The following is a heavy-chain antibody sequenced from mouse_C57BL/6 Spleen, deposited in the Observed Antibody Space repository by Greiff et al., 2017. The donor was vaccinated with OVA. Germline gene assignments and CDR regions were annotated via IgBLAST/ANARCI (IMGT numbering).Heavy chain of an antibody. CDR1: GYTFTSYW. D-gene: IGHD1-1*01. CDR3: AREDYYGSSGGYFDV. Sequence: QVQLKQPGAELVKPGASVKMSCKASGYTFTSYWITWVKQRPGQGLEWIGDIYPGSGSTNYNEKFKSKATLTVDTSSSTAYMQLSSLTSEDSAVYYCAREDYYGSSGGYFDVWGTGTTVTVSS. J-gene: IGHJ1*03. CDR2: IYPGSGST. V-gene: IGHV1-55*01.